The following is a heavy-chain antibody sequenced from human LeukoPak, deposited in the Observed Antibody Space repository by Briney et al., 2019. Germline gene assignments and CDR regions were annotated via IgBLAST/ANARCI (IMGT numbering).Heavy chain of an antibody. CDR3: AKEIAVYSSSWYFQH. CDR2: IAFDGSIE. D-gene: IGHD6-13*01. Sequence: GESLRLSCAASGFTFSSYTMNWVRQAPGKGLEWVAVIAFDGSIEHYADSVKGRFTVSRDNSKNTLYLQMNSLRAEDTAVYYCAKEIAVYSSSWYFQHWGQGTLVTVSS. V-gene: IGHV3-30*04. CDR1: GFTFSSYT. J-gene: IGHJ1*01.